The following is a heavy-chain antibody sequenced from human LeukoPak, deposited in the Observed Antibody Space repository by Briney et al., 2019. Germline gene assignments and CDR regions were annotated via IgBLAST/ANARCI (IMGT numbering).Heavy chain of an antibody. CDR1: GYTFTGYY. Sequence: PLASVKVSCKASGYTFTGYYMHWVRQAPGQGLEWMGWINPNGGGTNYAQKFQGRVTMTRDTSISTAYMELSRLRSDDTAVYYCARDRSYGSGSYAWFDPWGQGTLVTVSS. CDR2: INPNGGGT. V-gene: IGHV1-2*02. J-gene: IGHJ5*02. CDR3: ARDRSYGSGSYAWFDP. D-gene: IGHD3-10*01.